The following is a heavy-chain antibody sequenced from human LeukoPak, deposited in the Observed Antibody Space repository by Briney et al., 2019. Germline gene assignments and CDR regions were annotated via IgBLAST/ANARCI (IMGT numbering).Heavy chain of an antibody. Sequence: ASVKVSCKASGYTFTSYYLHWVQQAPGQGLEWMGIINPSGGSTTYAQNFQGRVTMTRDTSTSTVYMELSSLRSADTAVYYCARALYSSGYYDIDDWGQGTLVTVSS. CDR1: GYTFTSYY. J-gene: IGHJ4*02. D-gene: IGHD3-22*01. V-gene: IGHV1-46*01. CDR3: ARALYSSGYYDIDD. CDR2: INPSGGST.